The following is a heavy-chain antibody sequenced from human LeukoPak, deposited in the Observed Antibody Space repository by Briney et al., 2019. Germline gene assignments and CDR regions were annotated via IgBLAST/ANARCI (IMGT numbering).Heavy chain of an antibody. CDR3: ARGVPYYYGSGSYYNARYYYYMDV. CDR2: IYHTGST. CDR1: GGSISSGSYY. V-gene: IGHV4-39*07. D-gene: IGHD3-10*01. Sequence: SETLSLTCTVSGGSISSGSYYWGWIRQPPGKGLEWIGSIYHTGSTYYNPSLKSRFTISVDTSNNQFSLKLSSVTAADTAVYYCARGVPYYYGSGSYYNARYYYYMDVWGKGTTVAVSS. J-gene: IGHJ6*03.